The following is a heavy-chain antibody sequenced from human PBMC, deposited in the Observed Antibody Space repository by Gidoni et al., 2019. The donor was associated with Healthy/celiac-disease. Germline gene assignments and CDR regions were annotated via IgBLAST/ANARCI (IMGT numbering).Heavy chain of an antibody. D-gene: IGHD6-13*01. CDR1: GFTFSSYA. Sequence: EVQLLESGGGLVQPGGSLRLSCAASGFTFSSYAMRWVRQAPGKGLEWVSAISGSGGSTYYADSVKGRFTISRDNSKNTLYLQMNSLRAEDTAVYYCAKTRQRSIAAEVRGGNDYWGQGTLVTVSS. V-gene: IGHV3-23*01. CDR3: AKTRQRSIAAEVRGGNDY. CDR2: ISGSGGST. J-gene: IGHJ4*02.